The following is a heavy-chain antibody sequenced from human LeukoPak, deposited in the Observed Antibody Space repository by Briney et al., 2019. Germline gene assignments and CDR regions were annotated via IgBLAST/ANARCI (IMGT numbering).Heavy chain of an antibody. CDR2: IYTTGST. D-gene: IGHD6-19*01. CDR3: ARDESSGWSLNWFDP. CDR1: GGSIRSYF. V-gene: IGHV4-4*07. J-gene: IGHJ5*02. Sequence: SETLSLACTVSGGSIRSYFWSWIRQPAGKGLEWIGRIYTTGSTNYNPSLKSRVTMSVDTSKNQFSLKLSSVTAADTAVYYCARDESSGWSLNWFDPWGQGTLVTVSS.